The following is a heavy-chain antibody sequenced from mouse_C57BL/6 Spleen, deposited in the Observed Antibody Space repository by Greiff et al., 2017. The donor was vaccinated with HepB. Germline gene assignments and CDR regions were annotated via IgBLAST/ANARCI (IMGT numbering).Heavy chain of an antibody. CDR3: ARDSGYVGSLAWFAY. Sequence: DVQLQESGPGLVKPSQSLSLTCSVTGYSITSGYYWNWIRQFPGNKLEWMGYISYDGSNNYNPSLKNRISITRDTSKNQFFLKLNSVTTEDTATYYCARDSGYVGSLAWFAYWGQGTLVTVSA. D-gene: IGHD3-2*02. V-gene: IGHV3-6*01. J-gene: IGHJ3*01. CDR1: GYSITSGYY. CDR2: ISYDGSN.